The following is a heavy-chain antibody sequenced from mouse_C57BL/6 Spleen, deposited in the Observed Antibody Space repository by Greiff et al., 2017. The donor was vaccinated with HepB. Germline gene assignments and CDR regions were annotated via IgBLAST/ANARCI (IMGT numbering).Heavy chain of an antibody. D-gene: IGHD1-1*01. CDR1: GYTFTSYW. CDR2: IYPGSGST. J-gene: IGHJ2*01. Sequence: VQLQQPGAELVKPGASVKMSCKASGYTFTSYWITWVKQRPGQGLEWIGDIYPGSGSTNYNEKFKSKATLTVDTSSSTAYMQLSSLTSEDSAVYYCARDYYGSSYVRFDYWGQGTTLTVSS. CDR3: ARDYYGSSYVRFDY. V-gene: IGHV1-55*01.